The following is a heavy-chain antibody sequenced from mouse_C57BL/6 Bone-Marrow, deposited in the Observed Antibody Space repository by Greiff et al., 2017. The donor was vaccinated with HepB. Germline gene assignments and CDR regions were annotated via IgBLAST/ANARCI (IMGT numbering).Heavy chain of an antibody. CDR2: IDPNSGGT. CDR3: ARSNDGYYTYWYFDV. CDR1: GYTFTSYW. D-gene: IGHD2-3*01. Sequence: QVQLQHPGAELVKPGASVKLSCKASGYTFTSYWMHWVKQRPGRGLEWIGRIDPNSGGTKYNEKFKSKATLTVDKPSSTAYMQLSSLTSEDSAVYYCARSNDGYYTYWYFDVWGTGTTVTVSS. J-gene: IGHJ1*03. V-gene: IGHV1-72*01.